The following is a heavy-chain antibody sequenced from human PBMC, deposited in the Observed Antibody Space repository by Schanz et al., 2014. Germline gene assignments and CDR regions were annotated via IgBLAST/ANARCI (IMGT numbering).Heavy chain of an antibody. D-gene: IGHD3-10*02. CDR3: AKNQYDDVDLSSFYFDF. CDR1: GFIVRSNY. J-gene: IGHJ4*02. Sequence: EVQLVESGGGLVQPGGSLRLSCAVSGFIVRSNYMTWVRQAPGKGLEWVSFVHPGGSTYYPDSVKGRFTISRDSSKNTLYLQMNSLRPEDTAMYYCAKNQYDDVDLSSFYFDFWGQGTLVTVSS. V-gene: IGHV3-66*01. CDR2: VHPGGST.